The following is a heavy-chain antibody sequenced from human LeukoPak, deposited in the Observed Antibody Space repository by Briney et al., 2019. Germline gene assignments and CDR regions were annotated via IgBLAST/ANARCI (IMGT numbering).Heavy chain of an antibody. V-gene: IGHV3-23*01. CDR2: IRSSGS. D-gene: IGHD3-22*01. Sequence: GGSLRLSCAASGFTFSRLAMTWVRQAPGKGLEWVSTIRSSGSYYADPVKGRFIISRDNSRNTLDLQMNSLRAEDTAVYYCAKDHESDGYPCLDHWGQGALVVVSS. CDR3: AKDHESDGYPCLDH. J-gene: IGHJ4*02. CDR1: GFTFSRLA.